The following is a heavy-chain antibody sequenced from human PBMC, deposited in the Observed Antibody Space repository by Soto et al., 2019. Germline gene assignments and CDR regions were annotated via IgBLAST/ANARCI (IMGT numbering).Heavy chain of an antibody. V-gene: IGHV3-49*04. CDR1: GFTFGDYA. Sequence: PGGSLRLSCTASGFTFGDYAMSWVRQAPGKGLEWVGFIRSKAYGGTTEYAASVKGRFTIPRDDSKSIAYLQMNSLKTEGTAVYYCTRDRAVLRFLEWWSYYYYGMDVWGQGTTVTVSS. D-gene: IGHD3-3*01. CDR2: IRSKAYGGTT. CDR3: TRDRAVLRFLEWWSYYYYGMDV. J-gene: IGHJ6*02.